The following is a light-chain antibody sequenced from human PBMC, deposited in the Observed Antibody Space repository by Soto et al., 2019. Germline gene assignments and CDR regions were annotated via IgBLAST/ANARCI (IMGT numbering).Light chain of an antibody. Sequence: DIQMTQSPSSLSASVGDRVTITCRASQSISSYLNWYQQKPGKAPKLLIYAASSLKSGVPSRFSCSGSVTDFTLTISSLQPEDFATYYCQQSYSTPRTFGQGTKVEIK. V-gene: IGKV1-39*01. CDR3: QQSYSTPRT. J-gene: IGKJ1*01. CDR1: QSISSY. CDR2: AAS.